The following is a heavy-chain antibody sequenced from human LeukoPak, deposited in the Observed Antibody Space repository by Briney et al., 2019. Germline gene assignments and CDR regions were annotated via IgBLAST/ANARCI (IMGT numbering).Heavy chain of an antibody. CDR1: GYTFSGYY. CDR3: ARTLPMVRGVIPYYYYMDV. J-gene: IGHJ6*03. D-gene: IGHD3-10*01. CDR2: IIPIFGTA. Sequence: SVKVSCKASGYTFSGYYVHWVRQAPGQGLEWMGGIIPIFGTANYAQKFQGRVTITADESTSTAYMELSSLRSEDTAVYYCARTLPMVRGVIPYYYYMDVWGKGTTVTISS. V-gene: IGHV1-69*13.